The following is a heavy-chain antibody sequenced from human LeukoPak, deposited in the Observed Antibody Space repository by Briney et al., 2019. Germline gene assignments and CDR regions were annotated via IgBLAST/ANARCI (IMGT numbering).Heavy chain of an antibody. CDR2: ISSSSSYI. CDR3: ARGSRGGNYGTFDY. J-gene: IGHJ4*02. D-gene: IGHD4-23*01. Sequence: PGGSLSLSCAASGFTFSSYSMDWVRQAPGKGLEWVSSISSSSSYIYYADSVKGRFTISRDNAKNSLYLQMNSLRAEDTAVYYCARGSRGGNYGTFDYWGQGTLVTVSS. V-gene: IGHV3-21*01. CDR1: GFTFSSYS.